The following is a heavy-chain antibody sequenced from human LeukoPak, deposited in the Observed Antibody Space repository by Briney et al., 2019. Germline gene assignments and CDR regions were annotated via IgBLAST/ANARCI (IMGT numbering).Heavy chain of an antibody. D-gene: IGHD6-19*01. V-gene: IGHV3-74*01. CDR1: EFTFSSYW. J-gene: IGHJ3*02. CDR2: INSDGSST. CDR3: ARDTQWLVLYGFDI. Sequence: GGSLRLSCAASEFTFSSYWMHWVRQAPGKGLVWVSRINSDGSSTTYADSVKGRFTISRDNAKNTLYLQMNSLRAEGTAVYYCARDTQWLVLYGFDIWGQGTMVTVSS.